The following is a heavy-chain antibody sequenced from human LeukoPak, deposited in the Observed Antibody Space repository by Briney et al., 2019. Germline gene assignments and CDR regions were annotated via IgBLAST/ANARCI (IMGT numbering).Heavy chain of an antibody. D-gene: IGHD2-21*02. J-gene: IGHJ4*02. CDR1: GYTFTSYG. V-gene: IGHV1-18*01. CDR3: ASHGYCGGDCYVDY. Sequence: ASVKVSCKASGYTFTSYGISWVRQAPGQGLEWMGWISAYNGNTNYAQKLQGRVTMTTDTSTSTAYMVLRSLRSDDTAVYYCASHGYCGGDCYVDYWGQGTLVTVSS. CDR2: ISAYNGNT.